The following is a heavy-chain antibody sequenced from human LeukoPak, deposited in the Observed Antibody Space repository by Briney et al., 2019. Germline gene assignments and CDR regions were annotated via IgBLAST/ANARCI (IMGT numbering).Heavy chain of an antibody. CDR3: VRDSGDYVGISYSDY. Sequence: GGSLRLSCAASGVDFDDHGMSWVRHAPGKGLEWLSGINWNGGTTDYADSVKGRFTISRDNAKNSLYLQMNSLRVEDTAFYYCVRDSGDYVGISYSDYWGQGTLVTVSS. V-gene: IGHV3-20*04. J-gene: IGHJ4*02. CDR2: INWNGGTT. D-gene: IGHD4-23*01. CDR1: GVDFDDHG.